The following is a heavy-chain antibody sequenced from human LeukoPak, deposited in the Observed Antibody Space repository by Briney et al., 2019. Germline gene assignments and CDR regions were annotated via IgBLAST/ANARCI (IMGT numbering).Heavy chain of an antibody. CDR1: GFIFSSYV. Sequence: GGSLRLSCAASGFIFSSYVMSWVRQAPGKGLEWVSSISGAGGTTYYADSVKGRFTISRDNSKNTLYLQMNSLRAEDTAVYYCAREDPTWDSFDPWGQGTLVTVSS. CDR2: ISGAGGTT. J-gene: IGHJ5*02. CDR3: AREDPTWDSFDP. V-gene: IGHV3-23*01. D-gene: IGHD7-27*01.